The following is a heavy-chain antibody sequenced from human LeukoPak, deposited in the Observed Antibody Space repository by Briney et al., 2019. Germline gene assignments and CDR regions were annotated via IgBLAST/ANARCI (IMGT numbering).Heavy chain of an antibody. Sequence: ASVKVSCKASGGTFSSYAISWVRQAPGQGLEWMGGIIPIFGTANYAQKFQGRVTITTDESTSTAYMELSSLRSEDTAVYYCAKGISPMISLLYFDYWGQGTLVTVSS. CDR1: GGTFSSYA. CDR2: IIPIFGTA. CDR3: AKGISPMISLLYFDY. J-gene: IGHJ4*02. D-gene: IGHD3-22*01. V-gene: IGHV1-69*05.